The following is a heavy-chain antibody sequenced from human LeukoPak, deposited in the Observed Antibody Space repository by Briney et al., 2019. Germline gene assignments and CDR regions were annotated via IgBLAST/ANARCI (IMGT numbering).Heavy chain of an antibody. J-gene: IGHJ5*02. Sequence: GGSLRLSCAASGFTFSSYGMHWVRQAPGKGLEWVSVIYSGGSTYYADSVKSRFTISRDNSKNTLYLQMNSLRAEDTAVYYCAREPAYGSAWGQGTLVTVSS. CDR3: AREPAYGSA. V-gene: IGHV3-66*01. CDR2: IYSGGST. CDR1: GFTFSSYG. D-gene: IGHD3-10*01.